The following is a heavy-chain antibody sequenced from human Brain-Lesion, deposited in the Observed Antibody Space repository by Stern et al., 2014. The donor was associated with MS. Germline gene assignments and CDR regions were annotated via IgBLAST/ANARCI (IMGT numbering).Heavy chain of an antibody. Sequence: QVQLQESGPGLVKPSETLSLTCTVSGGSISSSSYYWGWIRQPPGKGLEWIGSIFYRGSTYYNPSLKGRVPIPMDTSKNQFSLRLSSVTAADTAVYFCAKLWLGELPESPFDYWGQGTLVTVSS. J-gene: IGHJ4*02. V-gene: IGHV4-39*01. CDR2: IFYRGST. D-gene: IGHD3-10*01. CDR3: AKLWLGELPESPFDY. CDR1: GGSISSSSYY.